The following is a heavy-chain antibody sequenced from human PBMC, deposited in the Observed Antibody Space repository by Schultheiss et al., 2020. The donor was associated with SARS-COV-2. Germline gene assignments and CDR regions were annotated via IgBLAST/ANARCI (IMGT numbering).Heavy chain of an antibody. V-gene: IGHV1-18*01. J-gene: IGHJ4*02. CDR3: ARDYGDRLDY. CDR1: GGTFSSYA. CDR2: INPANGNT. Sequence: ASVKVSCKASGGTFSSYAISWVRQAPGQGLEWMGRINPANGNTNYAQKFQGRVTMTTDTSTSTAYMELSSLRSEDTAVYYCARDYGDRLDYWGQGTLVTVSS. D-gene: IGHD4-17*01.